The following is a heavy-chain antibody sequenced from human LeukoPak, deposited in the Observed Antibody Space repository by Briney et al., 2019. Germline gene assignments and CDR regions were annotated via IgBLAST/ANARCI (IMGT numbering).Heavy chain of an antibody. J-gene: IGHJ4*02. CDR3: AGSSGWWAHDD. CDR1: GLTFTNYG. V-gene: IGHV3-23*01. CDR2: ISGSGSDT. Sequence: PGGSLRLSCAASGLTFTNYGMTWVRQAPGKGLEWVSSISGSGSDTYYADSVKGRFTISRDNSKNTLYVQMVSLRAEDTAIYYCAGSSGWWAHDDWGQGTLVTVSS. D-gene: IGHD6-19*01.